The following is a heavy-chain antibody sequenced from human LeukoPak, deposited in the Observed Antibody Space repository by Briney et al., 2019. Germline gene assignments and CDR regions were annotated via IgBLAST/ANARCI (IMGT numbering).Heavy chain of an antibody. CDR1: GYTFTGYC. V-gene: IGHV1-2*02. J-gene: IGHJ6*02. CDR3: ARGYIVDTAMVTPWNYYYGMDV. Sequence: GASVKVSCKASGYTFTGYCMHWVRQAPGQGLEWMGWINPNSGGTNYAQKFQGRVTMTRDTSISTAYMELSRLRSDDTAAYYCARGYIVDTAMVTPWNYYYGMDVWGQGTTVTVSS. D-gene: IGHD5-18*01. CDR2: INPNSGGT.